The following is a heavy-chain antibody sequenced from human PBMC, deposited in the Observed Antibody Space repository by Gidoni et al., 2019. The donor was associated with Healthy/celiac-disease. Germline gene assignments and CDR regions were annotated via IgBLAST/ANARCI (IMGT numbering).Heavy chain of an antibody. D-gene: IGHD3-22*01. V-gene: IGHV4-39*01. Sequence: QLQLQESGPGLVKPSETPSLTCTVPGGSISSSSYYWGWIRQPPGKGLEWIGSIYYSGSTYYNPSLKSRVTISVDTSKNQFSLKLSSVTAADTAVYYCARVSDAFDIWGQGTMVTVSS. CDR2: IYYSGST. CDR1: GGSISSSSYY. J-gene: IGHJ3*02. CDR3: ARVSDAFDI.